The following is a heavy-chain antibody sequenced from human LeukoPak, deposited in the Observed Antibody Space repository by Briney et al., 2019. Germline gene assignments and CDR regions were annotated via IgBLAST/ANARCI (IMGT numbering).Heavy chain of an antibody. CDR2: ISSSRSTI. D-gene: IGHD2-2*01. J-gene: IGHJ5*02. CDR3: ARDALGYCSSTSCYAGNWFDP. Sequence: GGSLRLSCAASGFTFSSYSMNWVRQAPGKGLEWVSYISSSRSTIYYADSVKGRFTISRDNAKNSLYLQMNSLRAEDTAVYYCARDALGYCSSTSCYAGNWFDPWGQGTLVTVSS. V-gene: IGHV3-48*01. CDR1: GFTFSSYS.